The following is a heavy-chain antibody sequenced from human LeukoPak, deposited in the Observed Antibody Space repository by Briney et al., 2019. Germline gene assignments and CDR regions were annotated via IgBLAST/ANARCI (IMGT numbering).Heavy chain of an antibody. V-gene: IGHV4-34*01. J-gene: IGHJ4*02. CDR2: INHSGST. Sequence: SETLSLTCAVYGESFSGYYWSWIRQPPGKGLEWIGEINHSGSTNYNPSLKSRVTISVDTSKNQFSLKLSSVTAADTAVYYCARELTYYYDSSDRGYWGQGTLVTVSS. CDR3: ARELTYYYDSSDRGY. D-gene: IGHD3-22*01. CDR1: GESFSGYY.